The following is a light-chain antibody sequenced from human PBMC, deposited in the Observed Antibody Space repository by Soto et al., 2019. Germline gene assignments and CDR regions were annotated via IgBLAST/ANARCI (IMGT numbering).Light chain of an antibody. CDR3: CSYAGSSTYV. CDR1: SSDVGSYDL. V-gene: IGLV2-23*01. J-gene: IGLJ1*01. Sequence: QSALTQPASVSGSPGQSITISCTGTSSDVGSYDLVSWYQQHPGKAPKLMIYEGSKRPSGVSNRFSGSKSGNTASLTISGLQAEDEADYHCCSYAGSSTYVFGTGTKVTDL. CDR2: EGS.